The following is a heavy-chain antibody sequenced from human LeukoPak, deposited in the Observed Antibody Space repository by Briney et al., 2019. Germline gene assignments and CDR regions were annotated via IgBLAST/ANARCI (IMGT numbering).Heavy chain of an antibody. Sequence: PSETLSLTCTVSGGSISSYYWGWIRQPPGKGLEWIGSIYYSGSTYYNPSLKSRVTISVDTSKNQFSLKLSSVTAADTAVYYCARVDILTGYLPWGQGTLVTVSS. CDR3: ARVDILTGYLP. J-gene: IGHJ5*02. CDR2: IYYSGST. CDR1: GGSISSYY. D-gene: IGHD3-9*01. V-gene: IGHV4-39*07.